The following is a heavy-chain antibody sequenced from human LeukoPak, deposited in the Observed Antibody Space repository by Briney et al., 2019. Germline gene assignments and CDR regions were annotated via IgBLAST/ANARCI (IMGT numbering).Heavy chain of an antibody. CDR1: GGSISSYY. D-gene: IGHD6-13*01. J-gene: IGHJ3*02. V-gene: IGHV4-59*08. Sequence: SETLSLTCTVSGGSISSYYWSWIRQPPGKGLEWIGYIYYSGSTNYNPSLKSRVTISVDTSKNQFSLKLSSVTAADTAVYYCARATPGIAAAGAFDIWGQGTMVTVSS. CDR3: ARATPGIAAAGAFDI. CDR2: IYYSGST.